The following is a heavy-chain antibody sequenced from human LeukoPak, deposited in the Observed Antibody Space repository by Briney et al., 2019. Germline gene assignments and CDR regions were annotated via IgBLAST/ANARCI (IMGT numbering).Heavy chain of an antibody. CDR2: ISTVSTHT. CDR1: GFTFTDYS. Sequence: GGSLRLSCAPSGFTFTDYSMNWVRQAPGKGLEWVAHISTVSTHTHYTDSVKGRFTISRDNRKNLLYLQMSSLGAEDTAVYYCARDGSGFYHYYYMDVWGKGTTVTVSS. V-gene: IGHV3-21*01. D-gene: IGHD6-25*01. CDR3: ARDGSGFYHYYYMDV. J-gene: IGHJ6*03.